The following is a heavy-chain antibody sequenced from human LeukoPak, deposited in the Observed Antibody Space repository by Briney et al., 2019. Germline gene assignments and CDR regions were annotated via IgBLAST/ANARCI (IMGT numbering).Heavy chain of an antibody. D-gene: IGHD3-22*01. J-gene: IGHJ4*02. V-gene: IGHV1-2*02. CDR3: ARVLFRGSGYYPTDY. Sequence: GESLKISCKGSGYTFTDFYTHWVRQAPGQGLEWMGWINPDTGGANYAQNFQGRATMTRDTSISTAYMELSRLRSDDTAVYYCARVLFRGSGYYPTDYWGQGTLVTVSS. CDR1: GYTFTDFY. CDR2: INPDTGGA.